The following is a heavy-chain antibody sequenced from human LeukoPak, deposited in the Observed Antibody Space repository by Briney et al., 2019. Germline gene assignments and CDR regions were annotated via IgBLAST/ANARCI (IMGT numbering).Heavy chain of an antibody. V-gene: IGHV4-4*08. J-gene: IGHJ3*02. CDR2: IYSSGST. Sequence: SEALSLTCTVSGCSITGYHWSWIRQPPGKGLEWIGYIYSSGSTEYKPSLKSRATISADTSKNQFSLKLTSVTAADTAIYYCARRNDFDIWGQGTMVTVSS. CDR3: ARRNDFDI. CDR1: GCSITGYH.